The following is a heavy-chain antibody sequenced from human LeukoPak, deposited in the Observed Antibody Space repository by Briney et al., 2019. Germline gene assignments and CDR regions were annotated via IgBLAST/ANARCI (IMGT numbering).Heavy chain of an antibody. CDR1: XXTFXXXX. CDR2: ISKXGXNK. V-gene: IGHV3-30*18. D-gene: IGHD3-10*01. J-gene: IGHJ3*02. Sequence: GGSLRLSCVASXXTFXXXXXXXXXXXXXXXXXWXEVISKXGXNKYXADSVXGRFTISRDNSKTTLYLQMNRLXAEDTAVYYCAKGRGAFDIWGQGTMVTVSS. CDR3: AKGRGAFDI.